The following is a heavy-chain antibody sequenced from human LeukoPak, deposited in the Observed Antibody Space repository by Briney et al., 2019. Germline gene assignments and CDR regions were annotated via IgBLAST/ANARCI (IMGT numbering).Heavy chain of an antibody. Sequence: NPSETLSLTCAVSGGSISSGGYSWSWIRQPPGKGLEWIGNIYHSGSTYYNPSLKSRVTMSVDTSNNQFSLNLNSVTAADTAVYYCARIIAASQDVFNIWGQGTMVTVSS. CDR2: IYHSGST. D-gene: IGHD6-6*01. CDR1: GGSISSGGYS. J-gene: IGHJ3*02. CDR3: ARIIAASQDVFNI. V-gene: IGHV4-30-2*01.